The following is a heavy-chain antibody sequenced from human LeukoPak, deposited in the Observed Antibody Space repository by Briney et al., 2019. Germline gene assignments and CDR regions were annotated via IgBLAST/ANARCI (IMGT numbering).Heavy chain of an antibody. CDR1: GGSFSGYY. CDR2: INHSGST. D-gene: IGHD3-3*01. J-gene: IGHJ6*02. CDR3: ARGLGPGLRFLEWTTSGLYYYYGMDV. V-gene: IGHV4-34*01. Sequence: PSETLSLTCAVYGGSFSGYYWSWIRQPPGKGLEWIGEINHSGSTNYNPSLKSRVTISVDTSKNQFSLKPSSVTAADTAVYYCARGLGPGLRFLEWTTSGLYYYYGMDVWGQGTTVTVSS.